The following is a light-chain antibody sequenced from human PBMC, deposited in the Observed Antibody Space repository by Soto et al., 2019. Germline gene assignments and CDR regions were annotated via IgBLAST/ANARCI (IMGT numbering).Light chain of an antibody. V-gene: IGLV6-57*03. CDR2: EDN. CDR1: GGSIASGY. J-gene: IGLJ1*01. Sequence: NFMLTQPHSVSESPGKTVTISCTRSGGSIASGYVQWYRQRPGSAPTTVIYEDNQRPSGVPDRFSGSIDSSSNSASLTISGLQTEDEADCCCQSYHSSYPYVFGTGTKLTVL. CDR3: QSYHSSYPYV.